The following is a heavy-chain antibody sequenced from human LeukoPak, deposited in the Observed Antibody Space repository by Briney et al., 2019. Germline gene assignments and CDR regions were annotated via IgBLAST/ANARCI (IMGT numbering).Heavy chain of an antibody. Sequence: GGSLRLSCAASGFTFSSYGMHWVRQAPGKGLEWVAVIWYDGSNKYYADSVKGRFTISRDNSKNTLYLQMNSLRAEDTAVYYCAKEPYYYDSSGYKPPDYWGQGTLVTVSS. CDR1: GFTFSSYG. CDR2: IWYDGSNK. CDR3: AKEPYYYDSSGYKPPDY. D-gene: IGHD3-22*01. J-gene: IGHJ4*02. V-gene: IGHV3-30*02.